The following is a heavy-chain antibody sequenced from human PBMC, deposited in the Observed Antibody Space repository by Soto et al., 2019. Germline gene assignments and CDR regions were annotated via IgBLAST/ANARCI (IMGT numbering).Heavy chain of an antibody. CDR2: VSNNGTST. CDR1: GFTFSTYV. Sequence: GGSLRLSCAASGFTFSTYVMNWVRQAPGKGLEWVSGVSNNGTSTYYADSVQGRFSISRDNSKNTLYLQMNSLRAEDTAVYFCARAPRGLNYYGSGCHYPYFDYWGQGAVVTVSS. J-gene: IGHJ4*02. D-gene: IGHD3-10*01. CDR3: ARAPRGLNYYGSGCHYPYFDY. V-gene: IGHV3-23*01.